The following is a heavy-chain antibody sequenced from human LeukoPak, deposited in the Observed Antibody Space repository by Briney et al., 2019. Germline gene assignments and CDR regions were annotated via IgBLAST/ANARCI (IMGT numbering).Heavy chain of an antibody. D-gene: IGHD3-10*01. V-gene: IGHV3-9*01. CDR1: GFTFSSYS. Sequence: GGSLRLSCAASGFTFSSYSMNWVRQTPGKGLEWVSSISWNSGSIVYADSVKGRFTISRDNSKNTLYLQMNSLRAEDTAVYYCAKDGTPLGSGSYYIFDYWGQGTLVTVSS. J-gene: IGHJ4*02. CDR3: AKDGTPLGSGSYYIFDY. CDR2: ISWNSGSI.